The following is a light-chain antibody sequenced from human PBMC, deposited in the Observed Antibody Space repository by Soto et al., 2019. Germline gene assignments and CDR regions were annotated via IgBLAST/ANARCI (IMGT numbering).Light chain of an antibody. CDR1: QSIDTW. CDR2: DAS. J-gene: IGKJ5*01. V-gene: IGKV1-39*01. CDR3: QQSYITPPIT. Sequence: DIQMTQSPSTLSASVGDRVTITFRASQSIDTWLAWYQQKPGKAPNLLIYDASNLRSGVPSRFSGSGSGTDFTLTIDGLQPEDFAVYYCQQSYITPPITFGQGTRLEIK.